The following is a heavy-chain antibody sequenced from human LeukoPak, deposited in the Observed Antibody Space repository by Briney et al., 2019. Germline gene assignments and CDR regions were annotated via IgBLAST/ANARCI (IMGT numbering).Heavy chain of an antibody. V-gene: IGHV7-4-1*02. J-gene: IGHJ4*02. D-gene: IGHD3-10*01. CDR2: INTNTGNP. CDR3: ARSTYYYGSGSPRTFDY. Sequence: ASVKVSCKASGYTFTSYAMNWVRQAPGQGLEWMGWINTNTGNPTYAQGFTGRFVFSLDTPVSTAYLQISSLKAEDTAVYYCARSTYYYGSGSPRTFDYWGQGTLVTVSS. CDR1: GYTFTSYA.